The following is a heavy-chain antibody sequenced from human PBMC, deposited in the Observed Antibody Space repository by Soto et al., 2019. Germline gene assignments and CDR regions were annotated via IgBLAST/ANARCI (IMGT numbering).Heavy chain of an antibody. D-gene: IGHD2-21*02. V-gene: IGHV3-48*02. Sequence: QPGGSLRLSCAASGFTFTSNSMNWVRQAPGKGLEWISYITSSSSSTIYYADSVKGRFTISRDNAKNSLYLQMNSLRDDDTAVYYCARGRVGTAYFDYWGQGALVTVSS. CDR3: ARGRVGTAYFDY. CDR2: ITSSSSSTI. CDR1: GFTFTSNS. J-gene: IGHJ4*02.